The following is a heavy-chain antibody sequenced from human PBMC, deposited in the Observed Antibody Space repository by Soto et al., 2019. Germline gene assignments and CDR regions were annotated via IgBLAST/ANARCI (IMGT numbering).Heavy chain of an antibody. D-gene: IGHD2-21*02. Sequence: QVQLVQSGAEVREPGASVKVSCKASGYSFTSLDINWVRQTTGQGLEWMGWMQPSSGRTGYAQKFQGRVTMTRDTSINTAYMELSSLTSDDTAFYYCARGGTAGVDYCGQGTLVTVSS. CDR2: MQPSSGRT. J-gene: IGHJ4*02. CDR3: ARGGTAGVDY. CDR1: GYSFTSLD. V-gene: IGHV1-8*01.